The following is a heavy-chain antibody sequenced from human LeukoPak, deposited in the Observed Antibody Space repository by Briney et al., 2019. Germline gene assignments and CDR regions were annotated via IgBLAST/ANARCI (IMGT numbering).Heavy chain of an antibody. CDR3: ARGRGYTSLFDY. CDR2: IYYSGST. CDR1: GGSISSYY. D-gene: IGHD6-13*01. J-gene: IGHJ4*02. V-gene: IGHV4-59*01. Sequence: SETLSLTCTVSGGSISSYYWSWIRQPPGKGLEWIGYIYYSGSTNYNPSLKSRVTISVDTSKNQFSLKLSSVTAADTAVYYCARGRGYTSLFDYWGQGTLVTVSS.